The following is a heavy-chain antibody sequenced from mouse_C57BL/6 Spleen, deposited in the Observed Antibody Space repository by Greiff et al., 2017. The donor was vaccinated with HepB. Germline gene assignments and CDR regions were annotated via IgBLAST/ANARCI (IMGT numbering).Heavy chain of an antibody. CDR3: AGDYDDGFAY. J-gene: IGHJ3*01. Sequence: ESGPGLVKPSQSLSLTCSVTGYSITSGYYWNWIRQFPGNKLEWMGYISYDGSNNYNPSLKNRISITRDTSKNQFFLKLNSVTTEDTATYYCAGDYDDGFAYWGQGTLVTVSA. CDR2: ISYDGSN. D-gene: IGHD2-12*01. V-gene: IGHV3-6*01. CDR1: GYSITSGYY.